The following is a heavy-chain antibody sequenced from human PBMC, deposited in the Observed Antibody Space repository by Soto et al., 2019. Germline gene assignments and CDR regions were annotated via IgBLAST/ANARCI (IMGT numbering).Heavy chain of an antibody. CDR1: GGSFSGYY. CDR2: INHSGST. CDR3: ARGELRGAAAGTYYYYGMDF. J-gene: IGHJ6*02. Sequence: SETLSLTCAVYGGSFSGYYWSWIRQPPGKGLEWIGEINHSGSTNYNPSLKSRVTISVDTSKNQFSLKLSSVTAADTAVYYCARGELRGAAAGTYYYYGMDFWGQGTTVTVSS. D-gene: IGHD6-13*01. V-gene: IGHV4-34*01.